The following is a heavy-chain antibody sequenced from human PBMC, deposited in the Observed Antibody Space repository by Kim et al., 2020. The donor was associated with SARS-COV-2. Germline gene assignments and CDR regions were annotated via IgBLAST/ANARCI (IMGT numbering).Heavy chain of an antibody. CDR3: ARLIVYYYGSGSYLREDRFDAFDI. V-gene: IGHV4-34*01. J-gene: IGHJ3*02. CDR1: GGSFSGYY. D-gene: IGHD3-10*01. Sequence: SETLSLTCAVYGGSFSGYYWSWIRQPPGKGLEWIGEINHSGSTNYNPSLKSRVTISVDTSKNQFSLKLSSVTAADTAVYYCARLIVYYYGSGSYLREDRFDAFDIWGQGTMVTVSS. CDR2: INHSGST.